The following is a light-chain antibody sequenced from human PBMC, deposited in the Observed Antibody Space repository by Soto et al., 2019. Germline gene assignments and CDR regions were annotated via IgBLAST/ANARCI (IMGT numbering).Light chain of an antibody. CDR1: SSDVGGYNY. V-gene: IGLV2-14*03. CDR2: DVS. CDR3: SSYTSSSTVI. J-gene: IGLJ2*01. Sequence: QSALTQPASVSGSPGQSIAISCTGSSSDVGGYNYVSWNQQHSGKAPKLMIYDVSSRPSGVSDRFSGSKSGNTASLTISGLQAEDEAEYYCSSYTSSSTVIFGGGTKLTVL.